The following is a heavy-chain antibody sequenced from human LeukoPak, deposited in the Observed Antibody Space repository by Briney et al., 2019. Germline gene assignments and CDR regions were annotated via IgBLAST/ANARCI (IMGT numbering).Heavy chain of an antibody. V-gene: IGHV3-53*01. D-gene: IGHD1-14*01. CDR3: ARGVEPLAPNIFAY. J-gene: IGHJ4*02. Sequence: GGSLRPFFAASGFTVITNDAAWVRQAPGKGLEWVSVLYSDGNTKYADSVQGRFTISRDNSQNTLYLEMNSLSPDDTAVYYCARGVEPLAPNIFAYWGQGTLVTVSS. CDR2: LYSDGNT. CDR1: GFTVITND.